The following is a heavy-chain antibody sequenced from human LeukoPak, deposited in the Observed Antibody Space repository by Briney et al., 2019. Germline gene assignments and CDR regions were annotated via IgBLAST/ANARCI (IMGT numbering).Heavy chain of an antibody. Sequence: GGSLRLSCAASGFTFSNYAMSWVRQAPGKGLEWVSLISGSSGHTYYADSVKGRFTISRDNSKNTLYLQMKSLRAEDTAVYYCAKFIAFDRFLEWLLPFEYWGQGTLVTVSA. CDR2: ISGSSGHT. CDR1: GFTFSNYA. CDR3: AKFIAFDRFLEWLLPFEY. V-gene: IGHV3-23*01. J-gene: IGHJ4*02. D-gene: IGHD3-3*01.